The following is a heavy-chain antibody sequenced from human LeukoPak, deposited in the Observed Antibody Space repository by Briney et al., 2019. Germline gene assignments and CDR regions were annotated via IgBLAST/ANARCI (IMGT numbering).Heavy chain of an antibody. Sequence: GASVKVSCKASGYTFTSYGISWVRQAPGQGLEWMGWISAYNGNTNYAQKLQGRVTMTTDTSTSTAYMELRSLRSDDTAVYYCATADGYYDSSGYYRYWGQGTLVTVSS. CDR2: ISAYNGNT. V-gene: IGHV1-18*01. J-gene: IGHJ4*02. CDR3: ATADGYYDSSGYYRY. D-gene: IGHD3-22*01. CDR1: GYTFTSYG.